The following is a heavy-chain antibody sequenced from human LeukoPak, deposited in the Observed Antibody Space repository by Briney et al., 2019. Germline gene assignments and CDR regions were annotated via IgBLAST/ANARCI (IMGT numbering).Heavy chain of an antibody. CDR2: IIPIFGTA. Sequence: SVKVSCKASGGTFSSYAISWVRQAPGQGLEWMGGIIPIFGTANYAQKFQGRVSITADESTSTAYMELSSLRSEDTAVYYCAKDRRSGSFTLDYWGQGTLVSVSS. D-gene: IGHD1-26*01. J-gene: IGHJ4*02. V-gene: IGHV1-69*13. CDR1: GGTFSSYA. CDR3: AKDRRSGSFTLDY.